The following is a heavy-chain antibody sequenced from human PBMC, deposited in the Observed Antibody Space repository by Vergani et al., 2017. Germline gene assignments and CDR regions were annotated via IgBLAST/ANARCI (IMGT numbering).Heavy chain of an antibody. CDR3: ARDPGGSGYDRGDYFDY. V-gene: IGHV3-7*01. D-gene: IGHD5-12*01. Sequence: EVQLVESGGGLVQPGGSLRLSCAASGFTFSSYCMSWVRQAPGKGLEWVANIKQDGSEKYYVDSVKGRFTISRDNAKNSLYLQMNSLRAEDTAVYYCARDPGGSGYDRGDYFDYWGQGTLVTVSS. CDR2: IKQDGSEK. J-gene: IGHJ4*02. CDR1: GFTFSSYC.